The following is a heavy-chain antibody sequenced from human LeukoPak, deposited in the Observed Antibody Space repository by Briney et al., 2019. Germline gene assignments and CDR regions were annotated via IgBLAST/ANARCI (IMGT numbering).Heavy chain of an antibody. J-gene: IGHJ4*02. CDR3: ARLNRGYCYGTTCYMEPGAGH. CDR2: IKEDGSEK. D-gene: IGHD2-2*02. CDR1: GFTFSNAW. Sequence: GGSLRLSCAASGFTFSNAWMSWVRQAPGKGLEWVANIKEDGSEKYYVDSVKGRFTISRDDAKNSLYLQMNSLRAEDTALYYCARLNRGYCYGTTCYMEPGAGHWGQGTLVTVSS. V-gene: IGHV3-7*01.